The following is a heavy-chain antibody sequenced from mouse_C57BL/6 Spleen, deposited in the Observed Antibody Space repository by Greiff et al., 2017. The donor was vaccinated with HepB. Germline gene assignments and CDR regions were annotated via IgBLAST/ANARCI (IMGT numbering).Heavy chain of an antibody. V-gene: IGHV1-75*01. Sequence: VQLQQSGPELVKPGASVKISCKASGYTFTDYYINWVKQRPGQGLEWIGWIFPGSGSTYYNEKFKGKATLTVDKSSSTAYMLLSSLTSEDSAVYVCARINYGNEGYFDVWGTGTTVTVSS. D-gene: IGHD2-1*01. CDR3: ARINYGNEGYFDV. CDR2: IFPGSGST. CDR1: GYTFTDYY. J-gene: IGHJ1*03.